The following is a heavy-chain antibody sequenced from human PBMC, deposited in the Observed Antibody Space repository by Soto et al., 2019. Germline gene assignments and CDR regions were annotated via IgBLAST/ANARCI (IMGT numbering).Heavy chain of an antibody. CDR3: AMAGNSLYFDY. Sequence: QVQLQESGPGLVKPSETLSLTCAVSGGSVGSRPYYWRWIRQPPGKGLEWIGYVAYTGTTNYNPSLKRRVTISVDTSKNQVSLKLTSVTAADTAVYYCAMAGNSLYFDYWGQGILVTVSS. D-gene: IGHD6-19*01. V-gene: IGHV4-61*01. CDR1: GGSVGSRPYY. J-gene: IGHJ4*02. CDR2: VAYTGTT.